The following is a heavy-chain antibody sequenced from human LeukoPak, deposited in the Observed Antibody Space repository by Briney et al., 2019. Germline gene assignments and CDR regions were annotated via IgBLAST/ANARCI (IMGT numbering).Heavy chain of an antibody. D-gene: IGHD6-13*01. CDR3: TSGNSSSWFDY. CDR2: VFYTGKT. V-gene: IGHV4-39*03. Sequence: SETLSLTCTVSGGSVSTSDYYWGWIRQSPVKGLEWIGDVFYTGKTNYNPSLRGRATISIDTSKNQFSLKLNSVTAADTAVYFCTSGNSSSWFDYWGQGTLVTVSS. J-gene: IGHJ4*02. CDR1: GGSVSTSDYY.